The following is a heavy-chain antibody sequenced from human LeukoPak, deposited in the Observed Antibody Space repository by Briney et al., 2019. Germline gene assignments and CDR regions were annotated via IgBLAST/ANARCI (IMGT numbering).Heavy chain of an antibody. CDR2: INHSGGT. CDR3: ARDRFLEWSYFDY. Sequence: SETLSLTCAVYGGSFSGYYWSWIRQPPGKGLEWIGEINHSGGTNYNPSLKSRVTISVDTSKNQFSLKLRSVTAADTAVYYCARDRFLEWSYFDYWGQGTLVTVSS. V-gene: IGHV4-34*01. D-gene: IGHD3-3*01. J-gene: IGHJ4*02. CDR1: GGSFSGYY.